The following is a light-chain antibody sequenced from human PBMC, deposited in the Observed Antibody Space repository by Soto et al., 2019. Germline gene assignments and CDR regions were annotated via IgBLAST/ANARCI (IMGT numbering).Light chain of an antibody. CDR1: SSNIGNNY. V-gene: IGLV1-51*02. CDR3: GTWDSSLSVYV. CDR2: ENN. Sequence: QSVLTQPPSMSAAPGQKVTISCSGSSSNIGNNYVSWYQQLPGTAPKLLIYENNKRPSVIPDRFSGSKAGTSGTLGITGLQTGDEADYYCGTWDSSLSVYVFGTGTKVTVL. J-gene: IGLJ1*01.